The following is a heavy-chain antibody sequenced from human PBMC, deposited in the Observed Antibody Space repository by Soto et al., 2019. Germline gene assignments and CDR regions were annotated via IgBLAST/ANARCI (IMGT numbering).Heavy chain of an antibody. CDR2: INPSGGST. CDR1: GYTFTSYY. V-gene: IGHV1-46*01. D-gene: IGHD3-3*01. CDR3: ARDVTIFGVVILSWFDP. Sequence: QVQLVQSGAEVKKPGASVKVSCKASGYTFTSYYMHWVRQAPGQGLEWMGIINPSGGSTSYAQKFQGRVTMTRGTSTSTVYMELSSLRSEDTAVYYCARDVTIFGVVILSWFDPWGQGTLVTVSS. J-gene: IGHJ5*02.